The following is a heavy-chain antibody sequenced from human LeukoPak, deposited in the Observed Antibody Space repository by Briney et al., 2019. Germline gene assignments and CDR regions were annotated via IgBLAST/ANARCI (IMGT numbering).Heavy chain of an antibody. CDR3: VTRYSSSSGHHYYYYMDV. CDR1: GGSFSGYY. Sequence: PSETLSLTCAVYGGSFSGYYWSWIRQPPGKGLEWIGEINHSGSTNYNPSLKSRVTISVDTSKNQFSLKLSSVTAADTAVYYCVTRYSSSSGHHYYYYMDVWGKGTTVTVSS. V-gene: IGHV4-34*01. CDR2: INHSGST. J-gene: IGHJ6*03. D-gene: IGHD6-6*01.